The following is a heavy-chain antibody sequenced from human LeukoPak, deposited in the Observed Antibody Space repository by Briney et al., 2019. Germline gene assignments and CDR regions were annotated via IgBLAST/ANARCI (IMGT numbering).Heavy chain of an antibody. V-gene: IGHV3-21*01. D-gene: IGHD7-27*01. CDR1: GFTFSSYS. J-gene: IGHJ4*02. CDR3: ARDPITGDGVWYY. Sequence: GGSLRLSCAASGFTFSSYSMNWVRQAPGKGLEWVSSISSSSSYIYYADSVKGRFTISRDNAKNSLYLQMISLRAEDTAVYYCARDPITGDGVWYYWDQGTLVTVSS. CDR2: ISSSSSYI.